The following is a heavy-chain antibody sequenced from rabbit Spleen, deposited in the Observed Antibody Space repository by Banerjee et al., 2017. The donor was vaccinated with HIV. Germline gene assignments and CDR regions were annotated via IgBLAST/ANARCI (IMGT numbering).Heavy chain of an antibody. D-gene: IGHD6-1*01. CDR3: ARDYRSGIADSIYGYDL. Sequence: QQQLVESGGGLVKPEGSLTLTCKASGSSFSARDVMCWVRQAPGKGLQWIACINSYTGKPVYATWAKGRFSISKTSSTTVTLQMTSLTAADTATYFCARDYRSGIADSIYGYDLWGQGTLVTVS. CDR2: INSYTGKP. J-gene: IGHJ4*01. CDR1: GSSFSARDV. V-gene: IGHV1S45*01.